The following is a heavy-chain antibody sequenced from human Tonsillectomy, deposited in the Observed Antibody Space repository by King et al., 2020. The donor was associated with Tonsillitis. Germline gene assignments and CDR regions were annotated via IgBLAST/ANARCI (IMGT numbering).Heavy chain of an antibody. CDR1: GFTFKNYD. CDR3: AKHKGSGYYDSGRGAFDI. V-gene: IGHV3-21*01. Sequence: VQLVESGGGLVKPGGSLRLSCAPSGFTFKNYDMNWVRQAPGKGLEWVSSITSSSTYIYYADSVKGRFTISRDDAKNSLSLQMNSLRVEDTAVYYCAKHKGSGYYDSGRGAFDIWGQGTMVAVSS. CDR2: ITSSSTYI. J-gene: IGHJ3*02. D-gene: IGHD3-22*01.